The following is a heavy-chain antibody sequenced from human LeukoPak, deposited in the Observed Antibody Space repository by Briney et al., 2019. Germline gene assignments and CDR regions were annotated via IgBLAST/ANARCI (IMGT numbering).Heavy chain of an antibody. V-gene: IGHV1-46*01. CDR1: GYTFTSYD. D-gene: IGHD6-13*01. CDR2: INPSGGST. Sequence: GASVKVSCKASGYTFTSYDINWVRQATGQGLEWMGIINPSGGSTSYAQKFQGRVTMTRDTSTSTVYMELSNLRSEDTAVYYCARGAIRRQQLANQFDYWGQGTLVTVSS. CDR3: ARGAIRRQQLANQFDY. J-gene: IGHJ4*02.